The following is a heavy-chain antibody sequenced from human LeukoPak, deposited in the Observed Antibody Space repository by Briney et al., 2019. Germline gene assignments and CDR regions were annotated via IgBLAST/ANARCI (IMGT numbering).Heavy chain of an antibody. D-gene: IGHD4-17*01. J-gene: IGHJ4*02. CDR2: ISDTGGFT. CDR1: GFTFTRYA. V-gene: IGHV3-23*01. CDR3: ANAPTGTYRFDY. Sequence: GGSLRLSCAASGFTFTRYAMTWVRQAPGKGLEWVSTISDTGGFTFYADSVKGRFTISRDNSKNTLYLQMNSPRADDTAVYYCANAPTGTYRFDYWGQGTLVTVSS.